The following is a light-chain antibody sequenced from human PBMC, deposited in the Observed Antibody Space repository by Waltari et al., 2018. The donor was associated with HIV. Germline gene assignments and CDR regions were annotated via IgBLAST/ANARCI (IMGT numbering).Light chain of an antibody. V-gene: IGKV3-15*01. CDR1: QSVSSD. J-gene: IGKJ1*01. CDR3: QHYNNWPWT. CDR2: GAF. Sequence: EKVMKQSTATLSVAHAERATPSCRAIQSVSSDLAWYQQKPCQAPRPLIYGAFTRATGIPARFSGCESGTEFTLTISSLQSKDFAVYYCQHYNNWPWTFGQGTKVATK.